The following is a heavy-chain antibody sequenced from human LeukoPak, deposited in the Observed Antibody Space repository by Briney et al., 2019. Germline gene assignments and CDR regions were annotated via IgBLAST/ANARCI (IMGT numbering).Heavy chain of an antibody. J-gene: IGHJ6*03. Sequence: PGGSLRLSCAASGFTFSSYAMSWVRQAPGKGLEWVSAISGSGGSTYYADSVKGRFTISRDNSKNTLYLQMNSLRAEDTAVYYCAKAKGYQVLRFLDRRHMDVWGKGTTVTVSS. CDR1: GFTFSSYA. V-gene: IGHV3-23*01. D-gene: IGHD3-3*01. CDR2: ISGSGGST. CDR3: AKAKGYQVLRFLDRRHMDV.